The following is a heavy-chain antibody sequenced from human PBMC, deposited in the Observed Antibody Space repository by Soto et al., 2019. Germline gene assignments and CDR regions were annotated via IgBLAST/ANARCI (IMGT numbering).Heavy chain of an antibody. J-gene: IGHJ6*02. CDR3: ARDHSPYYYYSSGYEVDYYGMDV. V-gene: IGHV1-46*01. CDR2: INPSGCST. CDR1: GYTFTSYY. D-gene: IGHD3-22*01. Sequence: QVQLVQSGAEVKKPGASVKVSCKASGYTFTSYYMHWVRQAPGQGLEWMGIINPSGCSTSYSQKCQGRVTMTRDTSTSTGYMELSSLRSEDTAVYYCARDHSPYYYYSSGYEVDYYGMDVWGQGTTVTVSS.